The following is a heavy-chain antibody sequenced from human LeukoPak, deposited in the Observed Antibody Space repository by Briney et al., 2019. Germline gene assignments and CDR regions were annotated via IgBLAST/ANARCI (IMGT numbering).Heavy chain of an antibody. V-gene: IGHV3-21*01. D-gene: IGHD3-16*01. CDR3: ARDENWDFDY. Sequence: GGSLRLSCAVSGFTFRDYSMNWVRQAPGKGLEWVSSISSSSSYIYYADSVKGRFTISRDNAKNSLYLQMNSLRAEDTAVYYCARDENWDFDYWGQGTLVTVSS. J-gene: IGHJ4*02. CDR1: GFTFRDYS. CDR2: ISSSSSYI.